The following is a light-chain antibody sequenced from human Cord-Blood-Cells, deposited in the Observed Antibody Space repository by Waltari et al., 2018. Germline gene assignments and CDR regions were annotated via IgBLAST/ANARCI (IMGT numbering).Light chain of an antibody. CDR3: SSYTSSSTYV. Sequence: QSALTQPASVSGSPGQSNTISCTGTSSDVGGYNYVPWYQQHPGKAPKLMIYDVSKRPSGVSNRFSGSKSGNTASLTISGLQAEDEADYYCSSYTSSSTYVFGTGTKVTVL. CDR1: SSDVGGYNY. J-gene: IGLJ1*01. V-gene: IGLV2-14*01. CDR2: DVS.